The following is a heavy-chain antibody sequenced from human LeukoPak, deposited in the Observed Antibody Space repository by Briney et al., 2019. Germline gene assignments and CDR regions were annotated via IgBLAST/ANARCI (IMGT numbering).Heavy chain of an antibody. D-gene: IGHD5-24*01. V-gene: IGHV1-3*01. CDR3: ARARGVEMATIDDY. CDR1: GYTFTSYA. CDR2: INAGNGNT. Sequence: GASVKVSCKASGYTFTSYAMHWVRQAPGQRLEWMGWINAGNGNTKYSQKFQGRVTITRDTSASTAYMELSSLRSEDTAVYYCARARGVEMATIDDYWGQGTLVTVSS. J-gene: IGHJ4*02.